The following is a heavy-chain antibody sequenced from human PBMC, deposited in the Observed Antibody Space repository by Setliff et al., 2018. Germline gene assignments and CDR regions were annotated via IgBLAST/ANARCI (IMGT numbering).Heavy chain of an antibody. CDR3: ARARYCSSTSCYYYYYMDV. CDR1: GGSFSGYY. J-gene: IGHJ6*03. V-gene: IGHV4-34*01. Sequence: SETLSLTCAVYGGSFSGYYWSWIRQPPGKGLEWIGEINHSGSTNYNPSLKSRVTISVDTSKNQFSLKLSSVTAEDTAVYYCARARYCSSTSCYYYYYMDVWGKGTTVTVS. CDR2: INHSGST. D-gene: IGHD2-2*01.